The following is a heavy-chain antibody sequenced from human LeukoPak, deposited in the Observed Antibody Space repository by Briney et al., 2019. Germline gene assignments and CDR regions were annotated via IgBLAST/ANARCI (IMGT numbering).Heavy chain of an antibody. Sequence: GGSLRLSCAASGFTFSSYSMNWVRQAPGKGLEWVLSISSSSSYIYYADSVKGRFTISRDNAKNSPYLQMNSLRAEDTAVYYCAKDPLEYSSSSGDYWGQGTLVTVSS. J-gene: IGHJ4*02. V-gene: IGHV3-21*04. CDR3: AKDPLEYSSSSGDY. D-gene: IGHD6-6*01. CDR1: GFTFSSYS. CDR2: ISSSSSYI.